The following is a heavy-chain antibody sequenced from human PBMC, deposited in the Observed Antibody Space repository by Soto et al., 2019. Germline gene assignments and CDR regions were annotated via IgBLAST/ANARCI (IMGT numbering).Heavy chain of an antibody. J-gene: IGHJ4*02. V-gene: IGHV4-31*11. CDR3: ARVDHRGYFAILTDY. CDR1: GDSLSIGSHY. D-gene: IGHD3-9*01. CDR2: IYDSVNT. Sequence: VSGKCADLGDSLSIGSHYWSWIRQHPGKGLEWIGHIYDSVNTYYSPSLRSRVTISADMSKNQFSLNLRSVTAADTAVYYCARVDHRGYFAILTDYWGQGTLVTAPQ.